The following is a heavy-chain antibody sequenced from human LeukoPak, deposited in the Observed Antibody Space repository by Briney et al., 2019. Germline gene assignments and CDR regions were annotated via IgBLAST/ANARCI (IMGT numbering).Heavy chain of an antibody. CDR1: GGSISSYY. CDR3: ARDPAASSWFDP. J-gene: IGHJ5*02. CDR2: IYYSGST. Sequence: SETLSLTCTVSGGSISSYYWSWIRQPPGKGLEWIGYIYYSGSTNYNPSLKSRVTISIDTSKNQFSLKLTSVTAADTAVYYCARDPAASSWFDPWGQGTLVTVSS. V-gene: IGHV4-59*01. D-gene: IGHD6-13*01.